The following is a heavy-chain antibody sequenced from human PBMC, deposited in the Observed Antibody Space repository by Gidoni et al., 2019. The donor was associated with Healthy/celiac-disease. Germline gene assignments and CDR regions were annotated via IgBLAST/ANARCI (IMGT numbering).Heavy chain of an antibody. D-gene: IGHD5-18*01. CDR1: GFTFSDYY. V-gene: IGHV3-11*01. J-gene: IGHJ6*02. Sequence: QVQLVESGGGLVKPGGSLRLSCAASGFTFSDYYISWIRQAPGKGLEWVSYISSSGSTIYYADSVKGRFTISRDNAKNSLYLQMNSLRAEDTAVYYCARDLSGGDTAMVFYYYGMDVWGQGTTVTVSS. CDR3: ARDLSGGDTAMVFYYYGMDV. CDR2: ISSSGSTI.